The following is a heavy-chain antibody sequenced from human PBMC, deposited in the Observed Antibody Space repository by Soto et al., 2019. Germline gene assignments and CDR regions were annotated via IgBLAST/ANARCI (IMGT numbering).Heavy chain of an antibody. Sequence: TSETLSLTCAVSGDSITSDKWWSWVRQPPGKELEWIGEIYHSGSTNYNPSLKSRVTISVDTSKNQFSLKLSSVTAADTAVYYCARGWGRIFDYWGQGTLVTVSS. CDR3: ARGWGRIFDY. D-gene: IGHD7-27*01. CDR1: GDSITSDKW. V-gene: IGHV4-4*02. J-gene: IGHJ4*02. CDR2: IYHSGST.